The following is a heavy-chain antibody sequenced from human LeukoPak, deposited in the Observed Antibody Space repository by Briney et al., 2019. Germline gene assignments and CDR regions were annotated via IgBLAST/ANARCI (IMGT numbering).Heavy chain of an antibody. D-gene: IGHD3-3*01. CDR3: AAEISYYDFWSGQNWFDP. V-gene: IGHV1-69*04. CDR1: GGTFSSYA. J-gene: IGHJ5*02. CDR2: IIPILGIA. Sequence: GASVKVSCKASGGTFSSYAISWVRQAPGQGLEWMGRIIPILGIANYAQKFQGRVTITADKSTSTAYMELSSLRPEDTAVYYCAAEISYYDFWSGQNWFDPWGQGTLVTVSS.